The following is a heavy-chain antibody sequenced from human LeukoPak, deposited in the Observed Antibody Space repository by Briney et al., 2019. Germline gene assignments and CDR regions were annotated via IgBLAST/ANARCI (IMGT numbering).Heavy chain of an antibody. CDR2: IDKTTYPT. J-gene: IGHJ4*02. CDR3: AKFEGATIPGWFNDY. D-gene: IGHD6-19*01. CDR1: EFIFSDYA. Sequence: PGGPLRLSCAASEFIFSDYAMGWFRQAPGKGLEWVSTIDKTTYPTFYADSVKGRFTISRDNSKSTLYLQMNSLRTEDTAVYFCAKFEGATIPGWFNDYWGQGILVTVSS. V-gene: IGHV3-23*05.